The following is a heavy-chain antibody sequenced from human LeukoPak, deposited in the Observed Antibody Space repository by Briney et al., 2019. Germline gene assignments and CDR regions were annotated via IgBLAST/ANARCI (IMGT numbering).Heavy chain of an antibody. J-gene: IGHJ4*02. CDR3: ARVPRGGGAIILFDY. V-gene: IGHV1-18*01. CDR1: GCTFTSYG. Sequence: ASVKVSCKASGCTFTSYGISWVRQAPGQGLEWMGWISAYNGNTNYAQKLQGRVTMTTDTSTSTAYMELRSLRSDNTAVYYCARVPRGGGAIILFDYWGQGTLVTVSS. CDR2: ISAYNGNT. D-gene: IGHD3-16*02.